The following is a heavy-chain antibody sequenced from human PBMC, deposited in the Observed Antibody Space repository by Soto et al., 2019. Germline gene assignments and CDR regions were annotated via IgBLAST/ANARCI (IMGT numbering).Heavy chain of an antibody. CDR1: GFTLSSFW. V-gene: IGHV3-74*01. J-gene: IGHJ3*02. D-gene: IGHD2-8*02. CDR2: INSDGSNT. Sequence: EVQLVESGGGLVQPGGSLRLSCAASGFTLSSFWIHWFRQAPGKGLVWASRINSDGSNTRYADSVRGRFTISRDNAKNTLYLQMNSLRAEDTAVYYCARDLVAKDAFDIWVQGTMVTVSS. CDR3: ARDLVAKDAFDI.